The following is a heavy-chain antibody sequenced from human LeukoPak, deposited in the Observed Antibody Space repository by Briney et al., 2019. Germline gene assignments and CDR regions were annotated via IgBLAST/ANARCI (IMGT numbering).Heavy chain of an antibody. Sequence: ASVKVSCKASGYTFTGYYMHWVRQAPGQGLEWMGWINPNSGGTNDAQKFQGRVTMTRDTSISTAYMELSSLRSDDTAVYYCARGRDWLPDYWGQGTLVTVSS. CDR1: GYTFTGYY. CDR2: INPNSGGT. D-gene: IGHD3-9*01. J-gene: IGHJ4*02. V-gene: IGHV1-2*02. CDR3: ARGRDWLPDY.